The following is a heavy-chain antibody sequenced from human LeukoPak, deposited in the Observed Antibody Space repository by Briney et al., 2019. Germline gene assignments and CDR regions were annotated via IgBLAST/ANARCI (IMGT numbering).Heavy chain of an antibody. CDR1: GGSISSYY. V-gene: IGHV4-59*01. Sequence: PSETLSLTCTVSGGSISSYYWSWIRQPPGKGLEWIGYIYYSGSTNYNPSLKSRVTISVDTSKNQFSLKLSSVTAADTAVYYCARDYGARIAVAGNYYYGMDVWGQGTTVTVSS. J-gene: IGHJ6*02. D-gene: IGHD6-19*01. CDR2: IYYSGST. CDR3: ARDYGARIAVAGNYYYGMDV.